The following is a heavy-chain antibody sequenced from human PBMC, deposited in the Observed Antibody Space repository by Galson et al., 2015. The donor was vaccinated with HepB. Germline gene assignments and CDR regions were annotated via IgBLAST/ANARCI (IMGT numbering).Heavy chain of an antibody. D-gene: IGHD4-23*01. CDR1: GFTFTNSA. V-gene: IGHV1-58*01. CDR2: IVVGSANT. CDR3: ATLLVTPI. Sequence: SVKVSCKGSGFTFTNSAVQWVRQARGQRLEWIGWIVVGSANTNYAQKFQERVTITREIFTSTAYMELSSLRSEDTAVYYCATLLVTPIWGQGTLVTVSS. J-gene: IGHJ4*02.